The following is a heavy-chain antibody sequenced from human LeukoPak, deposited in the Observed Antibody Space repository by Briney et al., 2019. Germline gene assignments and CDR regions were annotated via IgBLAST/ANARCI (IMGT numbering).Heavy chain of an antibody. D-gene: IGHD3-3*01. CDR3: ARPQEATFYDFWSVYQPFDY. CDR2: ISAYNGNT. J-gene: IGHJ4*02. CDR1: GYTFTSYG. Sequence: ASVKVSCKASGYTFTSYGISWVRQAPGQGLEWMGWISAYNGNTNYAQKLQGRVTMTTDTSTSTAYMELRSLRSDDTAVYYCARPQEATFYDFWSVYQPFDYWGQGTLVTVSS. V-gene: IGHV1-18*01.